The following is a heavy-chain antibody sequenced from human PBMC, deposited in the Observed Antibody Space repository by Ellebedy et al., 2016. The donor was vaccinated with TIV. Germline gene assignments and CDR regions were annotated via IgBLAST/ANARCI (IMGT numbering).Heavy chain of an antibody. CDR1: GGTFSSYA. CDR2: IIPIFGTA. J-gene: IGHJ6*02. D-gene: IGHD3-9*01. CDR3: ARPYYDILTGSTVYYYYGMDV. V-gene: IGHV1-69*06. Sequence: SVKVSXXASGGTFSSYAISWVRQAPGQGLEWMGGIIPIFGTANYAQKFQGRVTITADKSTSTAYMELSSLRSEDTAVYYCARPYYDILTGSTVYYYYGMDVWGQGTTVTVSS.